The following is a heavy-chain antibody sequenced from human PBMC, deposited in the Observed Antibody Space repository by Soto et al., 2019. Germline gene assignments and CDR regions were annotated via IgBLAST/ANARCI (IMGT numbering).Heavy chain of an antibody. CDR1: GFTFSTYA. D-gene: IGHD1-26*01. V-gene: IGHV3-23*01. J-gene: IGHJ4*02. CDR2: ISGSGGST. CDR3: ERDKVGDYFDY. Sequence: PGGSLRLSCAAPGFTFSTYAMSWVRQAPGKGLEWVSAISGSGGSTYYADSVKGRFTISRDNSKNTLYLHMNTLRAEDTAVYYCERDKVGDYFDYCGQGTPVTVYS.